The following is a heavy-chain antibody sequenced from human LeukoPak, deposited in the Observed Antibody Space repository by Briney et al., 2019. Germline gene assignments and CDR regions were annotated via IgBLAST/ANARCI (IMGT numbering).Heavy chain of an antibody. CDR3: ARVFSYPLRAPFDP. CDR1: GGSISSYY. J-gene: IGHJ5*02. D-gene: IGHD3-3*01. Sequence: PSETLSLTCTVSGGSISSYYWSWIRQPPGKGLEWIGYIYYSGNTNYNPSLKSRVTISVDTSKNQFSLKLSSVTAADTAVYYCARVFSYPLRAPFDPWGQGTLVTVSS. CDR2: IYYSGNT. V-gene: IGHV4-59*01.